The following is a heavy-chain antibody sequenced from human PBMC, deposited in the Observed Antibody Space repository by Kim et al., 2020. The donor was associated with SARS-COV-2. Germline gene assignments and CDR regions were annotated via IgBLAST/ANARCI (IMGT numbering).Heavy chain of an antibody. CDR3: AKAGDGYNRDAGLFDP. CDR1: GFTFSSYG. D-gene: IGHD5-12*01. V-gene: IGHV3-30*18. J-gene: IGHJ5*02. Sequence: GGSLRLSCAASGFTFSSYGMHWVRQAPGKGLEWVAVISYDGSNKYYADSVKGRFTISRDNSKNTLYLQMNSLRAEDTAVYYCAKAGDGYNRDAGLFDPWG. CDR2: ISYDGSNK.